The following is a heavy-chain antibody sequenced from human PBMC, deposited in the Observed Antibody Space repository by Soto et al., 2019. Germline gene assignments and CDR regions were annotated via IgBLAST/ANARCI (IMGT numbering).Heavy chain of an antibody. CDR1: GFTGRSYG. V-gene: IGHV3-30*18. Sequence: RLRCAASGFTGRSYGSHWVRQPPGKGLEWVAVRSYDGSNKYYADYGKGRFTISRDNSKNTLYLQMNSLRPEERAVYSCANDEVAANYYYEGMVVWGQGTTVTVS. D-gene: IGHD6-13*01. CDR3: ANDEVAANYYYEGMVV. J-gene: IGHJ6*02. CDR2: RSYDGSNK.